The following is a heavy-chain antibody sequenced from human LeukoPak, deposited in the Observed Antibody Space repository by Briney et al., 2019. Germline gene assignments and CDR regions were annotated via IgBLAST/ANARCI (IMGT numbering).Heavy chain of an antibody. J-gene: IGHJ4*02. Sequence: ASVKVSCKASGYTFTSYGISWVRQAPGQGLEWMGWISAYNGNTNYAQKLQGRVTMTTDTSTSTAYMELRSLRSDDTAVYYCARYGQSLAVAPLHFDYWGQGTLVTVSS. V-gene: IGHV1-18*01. CDR2: ISAYNGNT. CDR3: ARYGQSLAVAPLHFDY. CDR1: GYTFTSYG. D-gene: IGHD6-19*01.